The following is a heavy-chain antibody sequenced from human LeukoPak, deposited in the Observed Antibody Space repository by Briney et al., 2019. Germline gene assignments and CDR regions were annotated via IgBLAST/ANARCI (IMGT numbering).Heavy chain of an antibody. V-gene: IGHV1-69*13. CDR2: IIPIFGTA. J-gene: IGHJ4*02. Sequence: SVTVSCKASGGTFSSYAISWVRQAPGQGLEWMGGIIPIFGTANYAQKFQGRVTITADESTSTAYMELSSLRSEDTAVYYCARDRSAYSSGWKDGFDFDYWGQGTLVTVSS. CDR1: GGTFSSYA. CDR3: ARDRSAYSSGWKDGFDFDY. D-gene: IGHD6-19*01.